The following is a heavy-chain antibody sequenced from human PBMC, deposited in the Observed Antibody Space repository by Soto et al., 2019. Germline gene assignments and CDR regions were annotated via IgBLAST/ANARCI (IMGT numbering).Heavy chain of an antibody. CDR3: AREVGHMDV. Sequence: ASVKVSCKASGYTFTTYGINWVRQAPGQGLEWMGWVSPYNGDTTYAQNFQGRVTMTTDTSTRTAYMELRSLRSDDTAVYYCAREVGHMDVWGQGTTVTVSS. J-gene: IGHJ6*02. CDR2: VSPYNGDT. CDR1: GYTFTTYG. V-gene: IGHV1-18*04. D-gene: IGHD2-2*01.